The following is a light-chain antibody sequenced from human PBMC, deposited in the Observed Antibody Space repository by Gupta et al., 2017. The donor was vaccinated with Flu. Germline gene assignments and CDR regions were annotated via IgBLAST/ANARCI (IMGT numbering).Light chain of an antibody. Sequence: QSVLTQPPSASGTPGQRVTISCSVTSSNIGSNTVTCYQQHPGTAPKLLTYSINTRPSGVTDRFAGYKSAKSGSLDISGLQSEHDADDDGGAWDDCMIVIVFGTGTKVTVL. CDR3: GAWDDCMIVIV. J-gene: IGLJ1*01. V-gene: IGLV1-44*01. CDR1: SSNIGSNT. CDR2: SIN.